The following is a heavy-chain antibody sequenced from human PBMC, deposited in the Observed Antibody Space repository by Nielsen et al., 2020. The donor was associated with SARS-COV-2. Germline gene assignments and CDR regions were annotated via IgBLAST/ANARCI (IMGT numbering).Heavy chain of an antibody. CDR1: GFTFSSYW. Sequence: GGSLRLSCAASGFTFSSYWMSWVRQAPGKGLEWVANIKQDGSEKYYVDSVKGRFTISRDNAKNSLYLQMNSLRAEDTAVYYCAKVRRIRTVTSPSDYWGQGTLVTVSS. J-gene: IGHJ4*02. CDR3: AKVRRIRTVTSPSDY. V-gene: IGHV3-7*01. CDR2: IKQDGSEK. D-gene: IGHD4-17*01.